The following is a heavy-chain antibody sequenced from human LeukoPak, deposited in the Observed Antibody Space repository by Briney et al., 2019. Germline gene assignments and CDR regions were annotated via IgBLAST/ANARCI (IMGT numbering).Heavy chain of an antibody. CDR3: ARGHRVGLTSRWFDP. CDR2: IYYNGST. CDR1: SSSINNFY. D-gene: IGHD1-26*01. Sequence: SETLSLTCRVSSSSINNFYWTWIRQPPGQGPEWIGYIYYNGSTNYSPSLKSRVTISIDTSKNQFSLKLSSVTAADTAVYSCARGHRVGLTSRWFDPWGQGILVTVSS. V-gene: IGHV4-59*01. J-gene: IGHJ5*02.